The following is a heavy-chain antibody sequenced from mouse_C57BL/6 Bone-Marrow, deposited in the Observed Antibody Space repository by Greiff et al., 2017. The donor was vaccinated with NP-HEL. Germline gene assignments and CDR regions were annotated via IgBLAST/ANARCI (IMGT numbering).Heavy chain of an antibody. D-gene: IGHD1-3*01. CDR2: INSDGGSP. Sequence: EVMLVESGGGLVQPGESLKLSCESNEYEFPSHDMSWVRKTPETRLELVAAINSDGGSPYYPDTMERRFIISRDITKKTLYLQMSSLRSEDTALYYCARHSSRYYFDYWGQGTTLTVSS. V-gene: IGHV5-2*03. CDR1: EYEFPSHD. CDR3: ARHSSRYYFDY. J-gene: IGHJ2*01.